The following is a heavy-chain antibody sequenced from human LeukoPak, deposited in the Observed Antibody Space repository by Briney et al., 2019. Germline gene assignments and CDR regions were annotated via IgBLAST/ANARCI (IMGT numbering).Heavy chain of an antibody. CDR2: IYYSGST. CDR3: VRHISETTRDS. Sequence: SETLSLTCTVSGGSISSYYWSWIRQPPGKGLEWIGYIYYSGSTNCSPSLRSRVTLSVDTSKNEFSLKLSSVTAADTAVYYCVRHISETTRDSWGQGALVTVSS. J-gene: IGHJ4*02. V-gene: IGHV4-59*08. D-gene: IGHD1-20*01. CDR1: GGSISSYY.